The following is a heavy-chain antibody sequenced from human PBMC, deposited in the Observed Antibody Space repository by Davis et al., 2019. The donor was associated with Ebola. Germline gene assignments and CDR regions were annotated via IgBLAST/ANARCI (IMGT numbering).Heavy chain of an antibody. CDR3: ARTLLYVGVCYFDY. V-gene: IGHV3-23*01. CDR1: GFTFSSYA. J-gene: IGHJ4*02. Sequence: GGSLRLSCAASGFTFSSYAMSWVRQAPGQGLEWVSAISGSGGSTYYADSVKGRFTISRDNSKNTLYLQMNSLRAEDTAVYYCARTLLYVGVCYFDYWGQGTLVTVSS. CDR2: ISGSGGST. D-gene: IGHD2-8*01.